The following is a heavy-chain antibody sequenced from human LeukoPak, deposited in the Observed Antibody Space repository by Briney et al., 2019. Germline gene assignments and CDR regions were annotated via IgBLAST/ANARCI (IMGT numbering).Heavy chain of an antibody. V-gene: IGHV4-4*02. CDR2: IYHSGST. D-gene: IGHD3-9*01. CDR3: ARDGWDYDILTGSEVGYGMDV. J-gene: IGHJ6*04. CDR1: GFTFSSYW. Sequence: GSLRLSCAASGFTFSSYWMSWVRQAPGKGLEWIGEIYHSGSTNYNPSLKSRVTISVDKSKNQFSLKLSSVTAADTAVYYCARDGWDYDILTGSEVGYGMDVWGKGTTVTVSS.